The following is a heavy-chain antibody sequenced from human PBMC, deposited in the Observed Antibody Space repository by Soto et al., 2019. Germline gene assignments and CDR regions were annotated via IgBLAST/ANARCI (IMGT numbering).Heavy chain of an antibody. CDR2: ISGSGGST. CDR1: GFTFSSYA. D-gene: IGHD3-9*01. CDR3: AKGPYDILTGYPNWFDP. Sequence: PGGSLRLSCAASGFTFSSYAMSWVRQAPGKGLEWVSAISGSGGSTYYADSVKGRFTISRDNSKNTLYLQMNSLRAEDTAVYYCAKGPYDILTGYPNWFDPWGQGTLVTVSS. V-gene: IGHV3-23*01. J-gene: IGHJ5*02.